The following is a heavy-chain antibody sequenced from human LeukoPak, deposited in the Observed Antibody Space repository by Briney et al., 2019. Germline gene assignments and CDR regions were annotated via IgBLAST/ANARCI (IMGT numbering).Heavy chain of an antibody. V-gene: IGHV3-30*18. J-gene: IGHJ4*02. CDR2: ISYDGSNK. Sequence: PGGSLRLSCASSGFTFSSHVMHWVRQAPAKGLERVAVISYDGSNKYYADSVKGRFTISRDNSKNTLYLQMNSLRAEDTAVYYCAKDREYSSGWSLGYWGQGTLVTVSS. CDR1: GFTFSSHV. CDR3: AKDREYSSGWSLGY. D-gene: IGHD6-19*01.